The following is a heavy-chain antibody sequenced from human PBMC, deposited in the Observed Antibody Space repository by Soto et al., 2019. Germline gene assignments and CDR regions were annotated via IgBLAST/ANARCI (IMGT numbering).Heavy chain of an antibody. CDR1: GGSISSGGYY. J-gene: IGHJ4*02. D-gene: IGHD3-10*01. V-gene: IGHV4-31*03. CDR3: ASELRFGELFHYDY. Sequence: QVQLQESGPGLVKPSQTLSLTCTVSGGSISSGGYYWSWIRQHPGKGLEWIGYIYYSGSTYYNPSLKSRVNILVDTKKPQVVPELFSVTTSGTTVYYCASELRFGELFHYDYWGQGTLVTVSS. CDR2: IYYSGST.